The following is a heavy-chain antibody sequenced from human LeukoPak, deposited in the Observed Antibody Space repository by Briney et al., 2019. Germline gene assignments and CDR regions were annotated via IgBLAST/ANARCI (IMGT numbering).Heavy chain of an antibody. V-gene: IGHV3-74*01. Sequence: GGSLRLSCAASGFTFSNYWMHWVRQAPGKGLVWVSRINSDGSSRNYADSVKGRFTISRDNAKNTLYLQMNSLRAEDTAVYYCASASSHRIAAGGNYWGQGTLVTVSS. CDR2: INSDGSSR. CDR1: GFTFSNYW. D-gene: IGHD6-13*01. J-gene: IGHJ4*02. CDR3: ASASSHRIAAGGNY.